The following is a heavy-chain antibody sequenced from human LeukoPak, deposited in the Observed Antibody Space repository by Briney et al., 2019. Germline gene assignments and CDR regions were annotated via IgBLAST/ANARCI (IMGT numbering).Heavy chain of an antibody. CDR1: GGSISSYY. CDR2: IYYSGST. D-gene: IGHD1-26*01. CDR3: ARWERWELDGMDV. V-gene: IGHV4-59*08. J-gene: IGHJ6*02. Sequence: PSETLSLTCTVSGGSISSYYWSWIRQPPGKGLEWIGYIYYSGSTNYNPSLKSRVTISVDTSKNQFSLKLSSVTAADTAVYYCARWERWELDGMDVWGQGTTVTVSS.